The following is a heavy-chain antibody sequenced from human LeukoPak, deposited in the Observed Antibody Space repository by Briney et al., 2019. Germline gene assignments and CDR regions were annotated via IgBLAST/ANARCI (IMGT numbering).Heavy chain of an antibody. J-gene: IGHJ6*03. CDR3: ARSAGRCSSTSCYRPVTYYYYYMDV. CDR2: IIPIFGTA. V-gene: IGHV1-69*13. D-gene: IGHD2-2*01. CDR1: GGTFSSYA. Sequence: ASVKVSCKASGGTFSSYAISWVRQAPGQGLEWMGGIIPIFGTANYAQKFQGRVTITADESTSTAYMELSSLRSEDTAVYYCARSAGRCSSTSCYRPVTYYYYYMDVWGKGTTVTVSS.